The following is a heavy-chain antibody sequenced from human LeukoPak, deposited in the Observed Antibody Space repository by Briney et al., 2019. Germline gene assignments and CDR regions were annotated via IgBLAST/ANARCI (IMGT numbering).Heavy chain of an antibody. J-gene: IGHJ4*02. Sequence: WGSLRLSCAASGFTFGGYTMSWARQAPGKGLQWVSTITSGGDYMYYADPVKGRFTISRDDSKNSLYLHMNSLRAEDTAVYYCARVSIFGVVIANDYWGQGTVVTVSS. CDR1: GFTFGGYT. D-gene: IGHD3-16*02. CDR3: ARVSIFGVVIANDY. CDR2: ITSGGDYM. V-gene: IGHV3-21*01.